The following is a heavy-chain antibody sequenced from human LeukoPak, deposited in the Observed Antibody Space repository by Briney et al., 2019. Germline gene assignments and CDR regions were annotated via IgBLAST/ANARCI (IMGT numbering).Heavy chain of an antibody. J-gene: IGHJ2*01. CDR1: GYTFTGYY. V-gene: IGHV1-2*02. Sequence: GASVTVSCKASGYTFTGYYMHWVRQAPGQGLEWMGWINPNSGGTNYAQKFQGRVTMTRDTSISTAYMELSRLRSDDTAVYYCAHDGADSSSWYPDWYFDLWGRGTLVTVSS. CDR2: INPNSGGT. CDR3: AHDGADSSSWYPDWYFDL. D-gene: IGHD6-13*01.